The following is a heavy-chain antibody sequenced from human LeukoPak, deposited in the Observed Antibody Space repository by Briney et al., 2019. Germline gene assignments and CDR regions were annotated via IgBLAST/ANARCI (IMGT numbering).Heavy chain of an antibody. D-gene: IGHD3-10*01. CDR1: GGSISSYY. Sequence: SETLSLTCTVSGGSISSYYWSWMRQPAGKGLEWIGRIYTSGSTNYNPSLKSRVTMSVDTSKNQFSLKLSSVTAADTAVYYCATGGWFGDYFDYWGQGTLVTVSS. V-gene: IGHV4-4*07. J-gene: IGHJ4*02. CDR2: IYTSGST. CDR3: ATGGWFGDYFDY.